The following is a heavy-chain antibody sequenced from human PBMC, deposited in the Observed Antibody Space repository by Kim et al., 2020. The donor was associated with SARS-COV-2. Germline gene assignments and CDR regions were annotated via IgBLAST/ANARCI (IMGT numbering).Heavy chain of an antibody. D-gene: IGHD6-19*01. J-gene: IGHJ5*02. Sequence: NPPPKRRVTITVDTTKNQFSLNLGSVTAADTAVYYCAGHWIAVDGWFDPWGQGTLVTVSS. CDR3: AGHWIAVDGWFDP. V-gene: IGHV4-39*01.